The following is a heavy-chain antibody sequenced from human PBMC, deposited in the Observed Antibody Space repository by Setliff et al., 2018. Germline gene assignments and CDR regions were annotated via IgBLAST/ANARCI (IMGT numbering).Heavy chain of an antibody. J-gene: IGHJ4*02. CDR2: INPSGGST. CDR3: ARDLDIGQLVPTYFDY. Sequence: ASVKVSCKASGYTFTSYYMHWVRQAPGQGLEWMGTINPSGGSTSYAQKFQGRVTMTRDTSASTAYMELSSLRSEDTAVYYCARDLDIGQLVPTYFDYWGQGTLVTVS. V-gene: IGHV1-46*01. D-gene: IGHD6-6*01. CDR1: GYTFTSYY.